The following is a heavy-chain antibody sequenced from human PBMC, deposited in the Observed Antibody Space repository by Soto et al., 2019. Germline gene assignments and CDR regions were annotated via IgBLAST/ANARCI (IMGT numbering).Heavy chain of an antibody. Sequence: QVQLQESGPGLAKPSGTLSVTCAVFGDSISSSAWWSWVRQPPGKGLEWIGAIWHSGSTNTNPSLRSRATLSVDKSKNQFAPQLRSGPAADTAVYYCARVPDAPAGIDYGMDVWGQGTTVTVSS. V-gene: IGHV4-4*02. CDR2: IWHSGST. CDR3: ARVPDAPAGIDYGMDV. D-gene: IGHD2-2*01. J-gene: IGHJ6*02. CDR1: GDSISSSAW.